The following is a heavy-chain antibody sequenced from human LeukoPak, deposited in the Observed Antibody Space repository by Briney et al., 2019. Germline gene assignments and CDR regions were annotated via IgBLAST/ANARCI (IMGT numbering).Heavy chain of an antibody. D-gene: IGHD5-24*01. CDR2: ISAYNGNT. CDR3: ARDDGRPPGHYYYGMDV. CDR1: GYTFTSYG. J-gene: IGHJ6*02. Sequence: ASVKVSCKASGYTFTSYGISWVRQAPGQGLEWMGWISAYNGNTNYAQKLQGRVTMTTDTSTSTAYMELRSLRFDDTAVYYCARDDGRPPGHYYYGMDVWGQGTTVTVSS. V-gene: IGHV1-18*01.